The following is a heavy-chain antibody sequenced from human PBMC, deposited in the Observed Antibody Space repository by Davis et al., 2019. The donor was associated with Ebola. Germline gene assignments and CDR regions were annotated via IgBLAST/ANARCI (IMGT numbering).Heavy chain of an antibody. V-gene: IGHV3-33*01. CDR1: GFTFSSYG. CDR3: ARWGGGNSWGYFDY. CDR2: IWYDGSNK. Sequence: PGGSLRLSCAASGFTFSSYGMHWVRQAPGKGLEWVAVIWYDGSNKYYADSVKGRFTISRDNSKNTLYLQMNSLRAEDTAVYYCARWGGGNSWGYFDYWGQGTLVTVSS. D-gene: IGHD4-23*01. J-gene: IGHJ4*02.